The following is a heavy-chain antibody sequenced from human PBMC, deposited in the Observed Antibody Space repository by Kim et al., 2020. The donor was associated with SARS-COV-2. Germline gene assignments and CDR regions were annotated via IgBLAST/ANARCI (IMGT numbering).Heavy chain of an antibody. CDR3: AKDPQTHYHDTGGYYSYFDY. Sequence: GGSLRLSCTASGFTFGNFAMSWVRLAPGKGLEWVSGISSSGSDIYHTDSVKGRFTVSRDNSKNTLFLQMNSLRVEDTAIYSCAKDPQTHYHDTGGYYSYFDYWGQGALVTVSS. D-gene: IGHD3-22*01. CDR1: GFTFGNFA. V-gene: IGHV3-23*01. J-gene: IGHJ4*02. CDR2: ISSSGSDI.